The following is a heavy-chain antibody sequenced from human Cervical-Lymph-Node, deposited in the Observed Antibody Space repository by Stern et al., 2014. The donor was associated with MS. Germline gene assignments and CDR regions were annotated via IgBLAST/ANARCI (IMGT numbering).Heavy chain of an antibody. CDR1: GFTFTNSA. D-gene: IGHD3-22*01. J-gene: IGHJ5*02. V-gene: IGHV1-58*01. Sequence: QLVQSGPEVKKPGTSVKVSCKASGFTFTNSAVQWVRQARGQRLEWIAWIVFGGGNTNYAHNFPERVTITRDMSTSTAYMELSSLRSEDTAVYYCAARANYYDSPGDWFDPWGQGTLVTVSS. CDR3: AARANYYDSPGDWFDP. CDR2: IVFGGGNT.